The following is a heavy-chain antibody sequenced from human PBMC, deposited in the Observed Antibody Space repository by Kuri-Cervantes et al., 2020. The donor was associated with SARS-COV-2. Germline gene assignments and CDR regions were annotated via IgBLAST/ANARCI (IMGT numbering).Heavy chain of an antibody. CDR1: GFTFSSYS. V-gene: IGHV3-49*04. CDR2: IRSNTYGGTT. D-gene: IGHD4-17*01. CDR3: TRTTASDAFDM. Sequence: GGSLRLSCAASGFTFSSYSMNWVRQAPGKGLEWVSFIRSNTYGGTTESAASVRSRFTISRGDSKRIVYLQMNSLKSEDTAVYYCTRTTASDAFDMWGQGTMVTVSS. J-gene: IGHJ3*02.